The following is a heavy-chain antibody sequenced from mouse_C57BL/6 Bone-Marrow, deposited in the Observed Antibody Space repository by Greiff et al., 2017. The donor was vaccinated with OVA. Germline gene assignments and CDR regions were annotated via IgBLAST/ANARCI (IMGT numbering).Heavy chain of an antibody. CDR1: GFSLTSYG. CDR2: IWSGGST. D-gene: IGHD1-1*01. Sequence: QVHVKQSGPGLVQPSQSLSITCTVSGFSLTSYGVHWVRQSPGKGLEWLGVIWSGGSTDYNAAFISRLSISKDNSKSQVFFKMNSLQADDTAIYYCARRGYYYGSSYSYWYFDVWGTGTTVTVSS. V-gene: IGHV2-2*01. J-gene: IGHJ1*03. CDR3: ARRGYYYGSSYSYWYFDV.